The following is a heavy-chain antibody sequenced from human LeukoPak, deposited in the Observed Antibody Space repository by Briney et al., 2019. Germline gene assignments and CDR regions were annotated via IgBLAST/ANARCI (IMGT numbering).Heavy chain of an antibody. J-gene: IGHJ6*04. Sequence: SETLSLTCAVYGGSFSGYYWSWIRQPPGKGLEWIGEINHSGSTNYNPSLKSRVTISVDTSKNQFSLKLSSVTAADTAVYYCARDTRAEPYYYYGMDVWGKGTTVTVSS. CDR3: ARDTRAEPYYYYGMDV. CDR1: GGSFSGYY. CDR2: INHSGST. D-gene: IGHD2-15*01. V-gene: IGHV4-34*01.